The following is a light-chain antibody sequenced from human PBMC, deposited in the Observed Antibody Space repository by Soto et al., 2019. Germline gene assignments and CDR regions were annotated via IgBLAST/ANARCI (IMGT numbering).Light chain of an antibody. J-gene: IGKJ1*01. CDR1: QSISSW. V-gene: IGKV1-5*03. CDR3: QQYNSLWT. CDR2: KAS. Sequence: DIQMTQSPSTLSASVGDRVTITCRASQSISSWLAWYQQKPGKAPKLLIYKASSFESGVPSRFSGSGSWTEFTLTISSLQPYDFATYYGQQYNSLWTFGQGTKVEIK.